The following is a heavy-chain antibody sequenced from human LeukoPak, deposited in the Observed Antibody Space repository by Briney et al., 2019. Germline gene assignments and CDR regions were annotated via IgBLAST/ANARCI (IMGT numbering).Heavy chain of an antibody. D-gene: IGHD6-6*01. CDR3: AKGPSSSSYFDYFDY. CDR2: ISWNSGSI. Sequence: PGGSLRLSCAASGFTFDDYAMHWVRHAPGKGLEWVSGISWNSGSIVYADSVKGRFTISRDNAKNSLYLQMNSLRAEDMALYYCAKGPSSSSYFDYFDYWGQGTLVTVSS. J-gene: IGHJ4*02. V-gene: IGHV3-9*03. CDR1: GFTFDDYA.